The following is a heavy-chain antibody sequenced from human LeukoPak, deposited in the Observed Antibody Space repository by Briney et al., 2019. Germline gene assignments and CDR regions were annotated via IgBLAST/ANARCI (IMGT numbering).Heavy chain of an antibody. V-gene: IGHV4-34*01. J-gene: IGHJ5*01. CDR3: ARSHFYGSGVDS. CDR1: GESFSGYY. CDR2: INHSGST. D-gene: IGHD3-10*01. Sequence: PSETLSLTCGVYGESFSGYYWSWIRQPPGKGLEWIGEINHSGSTNYNPSLKSRVTISVETSKSQFSLKLTSVTAADTAVYFCARSHFYGSGVDSWGQGTLVTVSS.